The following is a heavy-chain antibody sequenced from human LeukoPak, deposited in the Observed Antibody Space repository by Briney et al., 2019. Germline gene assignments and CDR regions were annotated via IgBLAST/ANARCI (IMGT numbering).Heavy chain of an antibody. J-gene: IGHJ4*02. CDR2: MYISGNI. V-gene: IGHV4-4*07. CDR3: ARGIYNSDWFPPDY. D-gene: IGHD6-19*01. Sequence: SETLSLTCTVPGGFISDYYWTWIRQPAGKGLEWIGRMYISGNIAYNPSLRGRATMSADTSKNQVSLKLRSVTAADTAVYYCARGIYNSDWFPPDYWGQGALLTVSS. CDR1: GGFISDYY.